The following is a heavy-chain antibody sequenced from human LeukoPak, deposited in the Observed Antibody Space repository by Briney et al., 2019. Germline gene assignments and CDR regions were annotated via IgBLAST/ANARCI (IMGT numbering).Heavy chain of an antibody. CDR2: TYYRSKWYS. Sequence: SQTLSLTCAISGDRVSSDSATWNWIRQSPSRGLEWLGRTYYRSKWYSAYAVSVKSRISINSDTSKNQFSLQLNSVTPEDTAIYYCARGPQWPNYWGQGTLVTVSS. CDR1: GDRVSSDSAT. D-gene: IGHD6-19*01. V-gene: IGHV6-1*01. J-gene: IGHJ4*02. CDR3: ARGPQWPNY.